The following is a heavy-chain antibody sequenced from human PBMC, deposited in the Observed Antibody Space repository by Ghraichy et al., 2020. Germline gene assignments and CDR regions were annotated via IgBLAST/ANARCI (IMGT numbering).Heavy chain of an antibody. D-gene: IGHD5-18*01. V-gene: IGHV1-24*01. Sequence: ASVKVSCKVSGYTLTELSMHWVRQAPGKGLEWMGGFDPEDGETIYAQKFQGRVTMTEDTSTDTAYMELSSLRSEDTAVYYCATGTSTWIQLFTPFIPSHVSRTGFDIWGQGTMVTVSS. J-gene: IGHJ3*02. CDR1: GYTLTELS. CDR2: FDPEDGET. CDR3: ATGTSTWIQLFTPFIPSHVSRTGFDI.